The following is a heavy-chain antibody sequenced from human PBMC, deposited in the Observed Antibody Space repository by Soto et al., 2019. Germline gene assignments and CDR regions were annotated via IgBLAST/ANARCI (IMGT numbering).Heavy chain of an antibody. Sequence: SETLSLTCTVSGGSISSYYWSWIRQPPGKGLEWIGYIYYSGSTNYNPSLKSRVTISVDTSKNQFSLKLSSVTAADTAVYYCARSTVAGRLDYWGQGTLVTVSS. J-gene: IGHJ4*02. CDR2: IYYSGST. V-gene: IGHV4-59*08. CDR3: ARSTVAGRLDY. D-gene: IGHD6-19*01. CDR1: GGSISSYY.